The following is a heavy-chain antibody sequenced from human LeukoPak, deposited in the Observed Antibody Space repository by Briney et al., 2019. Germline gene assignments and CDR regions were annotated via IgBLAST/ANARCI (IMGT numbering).Heavy chain of an antibody. Sequence: PSETLSLTCTVSGGSISSSSYYWGWIRQPPGKGLEWIGSIYYSGSTYYNPSLKSRVTISVDTSKNQFSLKLSSVTAADTAVYYCARTLWELPNNFDYWGRGTLVTVSS. CDR1: GGSISSSSYY. CDR2: IYYSGST. V-gene: IGHV4-39*01. J-gene: IGHJ4*02. D-gene: IGHD1-26*01. CDR3: ARTLWELPNNFDY.